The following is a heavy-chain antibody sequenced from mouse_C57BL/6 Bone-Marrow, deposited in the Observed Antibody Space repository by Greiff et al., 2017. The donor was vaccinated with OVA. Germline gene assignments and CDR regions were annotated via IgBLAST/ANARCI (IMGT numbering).Heavy chain of an antibody. Sequence: QVQLQQSGAELMKPGASVKLSCTATGYTFTGYWIEWVKQRPGHGLEWIGEILPGSGSTNYNEKFKGKATVTADTSSNTAYMQLSSLTTEDSAIYYGASERRWLPYYLDYWGQGTTVTVSS. D-gene: IGHD2-3*01. V-gene: IGHV1-9*01. J-gene: IGHJ2*01. CDR3: ASERRWLPYYLDY. CDR2: ILPGSGST. CDR1: GYTFTGYW.